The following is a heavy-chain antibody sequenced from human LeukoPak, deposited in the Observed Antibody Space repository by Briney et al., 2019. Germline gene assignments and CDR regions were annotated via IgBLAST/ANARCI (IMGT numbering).Heavy chain of an antibody. D-gene: IGHD3-22*01. Sequence: SGGSLTLSCAVSGITLSNYGMSWVRQAPGKGLEWVAGISDRGSRTNYADSVKGRFTISTDHPKNTLYLQMNSLRAEDTAVYFCAKRGVVIRVILVGFHKEAYYFDSWGQGALVTVSS. J-gene: IGHJ4*02. CDR1: GITLSNYG. CDR3: AKRGVVIRVILVGFHKEAYYFDS. V-gene: IGHV3-23*01. CDR2: ISDRGSRT.